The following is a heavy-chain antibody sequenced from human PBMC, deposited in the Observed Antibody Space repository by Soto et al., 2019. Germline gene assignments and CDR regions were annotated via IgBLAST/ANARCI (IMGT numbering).Heavy chain of an antibody. CDR2: ISYDGSNK. J-gene: IGHJ6*02. D-gene: IGHD6-13*01. CDR3: ARAPRSGSSSWYWGGYYYGMDV. CDR1: GFTFSSYA. Sequence: PGGSLRLSCAASGFTFSSYAMHWVRQAPGKGLEWVAVISYDGSNKYYADSVKGRFTISRDNSKNTLYLQMNSLRDEDTAVYYCARAPRSGSSSWYWGGYYYGMDVWGQGTTVTVSS. V-gene: IGHV3-30-3*01.